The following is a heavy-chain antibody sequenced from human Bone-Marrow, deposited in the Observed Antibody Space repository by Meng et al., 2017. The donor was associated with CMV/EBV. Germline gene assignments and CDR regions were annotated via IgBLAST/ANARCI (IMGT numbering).Heavy chain of an antibody. CDR3: AREGLWSGWTREYGMDV. J-gene: IGHJ6*02. D-gene: IGHD3-3*01. CDR2: IYYSGST. Sequence: ESLKISCSASGFTFSSYSMNWVRQAPGKGLEWIGYIYYSGSTNYNPSLKSRVTISVDTSKNQFSLKLSSVTAADTAVYYCAREGLWSGWTREYGMDVWGQGTTVTVSS. CDR1: GFTFSSYS. V-gene: IGHV4-59*01.